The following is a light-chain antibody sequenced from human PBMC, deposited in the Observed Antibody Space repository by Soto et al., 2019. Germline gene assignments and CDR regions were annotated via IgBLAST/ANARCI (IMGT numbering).Light chain of an antibody. Sequence: DIQMTQSPSSLSASVGDRVTITCQASQDISNYLNWYQQKPGKAPKLLIYDASNLETGVPSRFNGSGSGTDFTFTISRLQPEDIATYYCQQYDNLSLTFGGGTKVEIK. CDR3: QQYDNLSLT. J-gene: IGKJ4*01. CDR1: QDISNY. CDR2: DAS. V-gene: IGKV1-33*01.